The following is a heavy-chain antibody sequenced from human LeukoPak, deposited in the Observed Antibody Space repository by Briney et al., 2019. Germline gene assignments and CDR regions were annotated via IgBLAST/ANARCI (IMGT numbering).Heavy chain of an antibody. CDR2: ISSTSTYI. V-gene: IGHV3-21*06. Sequence: GGSLRLSCAASGFTFRTYSMNWVRQAPGKGLEWVSSISSTSTYIYYADSMKGRFIISRDNARSSLYLEMNSLRAEDTAVYYCAREVYYGSGRRFDLWGQGTLVTVSS. CDR3: AREVYYGSGRRFDL. D-gene: IGHD3-10*01. CDR1: GFTFRTYS. J-gene: IGHJ4*02.